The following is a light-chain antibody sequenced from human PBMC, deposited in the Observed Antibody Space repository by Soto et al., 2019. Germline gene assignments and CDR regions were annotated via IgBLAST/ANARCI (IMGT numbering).Light chain of an antibody. Sequence: DIGRTLSPGSLAVSLGERANINCKTSQTVLHGSSYLAWYQQKPGQPPKLLIYWASTRESGVPDRFSASGSGTDFTLTISSLQAEDVAVYYCQQYYTTPVTFGQGTKMEIK. CDR3: QQYYTTPVT. J-gene: IGKJ1*01. CDR2: WAS. V-gene: IGKV4-1*01. CDR1: QTVLHGSSY.